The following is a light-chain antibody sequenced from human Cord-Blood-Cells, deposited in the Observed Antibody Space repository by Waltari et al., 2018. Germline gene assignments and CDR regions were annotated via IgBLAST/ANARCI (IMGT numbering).Light chain of an antibody. CDR1: SSDVGGYNY. Sequence: QSALTQPASVSGSPGQSITISCTGTSSDVGGYNYVSWYQQHPCKAPKLMIYYVSNRLSGVSNRLSCSKSGNTASLTISGRLAEDEADYYCSSYTSSSTLVFGAGTKVTVL. J-gene: IGLJ1*01. CDR2: YVS. V-gene: IGLV2-14*01. CDR3: SSYTSSSTLV.